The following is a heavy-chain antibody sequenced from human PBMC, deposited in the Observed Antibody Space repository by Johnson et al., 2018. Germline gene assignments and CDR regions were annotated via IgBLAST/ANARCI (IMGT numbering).Heavy chain of an antibody. CDR2: IKSKTDGGTT. V-gene: IGHV3-15*01. D-gene: IGHD3-10*01. J-gene: IGHJ4*02. Sequence: VQLVQSGGGLVKPGGSLRLSCAASGFTFSDARMSWVRQAPGQGPEWVGRIKSKTDGGTTDYAAPVKGRFTISRDDSKNTLYLQMNSLTTEDTARNYCTKGVRRGITAADYWGQGSLVTVSS. CDR1: GFTFSDAR. CDR3: TKGVRRGITAADY.